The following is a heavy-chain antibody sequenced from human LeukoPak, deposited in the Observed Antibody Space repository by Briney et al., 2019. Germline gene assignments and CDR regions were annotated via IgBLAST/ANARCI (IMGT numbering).Heavy chain of an antibody. D-gene: IGHD6-19*01. V-gene: IGHV3-30*03. J-gene: IGHJ4*02. CDR1: GFTFSSYG. CDR3: ARPGGQWLARAYYFDY. CDR2: ISYDGSNK. Sequence: PGGSLRLSCAASGFTFSSYGMHWVRQAPGKGLKWVAVISYDGSNKYYADSVKGRFTISRDNSKNTLYLQMNSLRAEDTAVYYCARPGGQWLARAYYFDYWGQGTLVTVSS.